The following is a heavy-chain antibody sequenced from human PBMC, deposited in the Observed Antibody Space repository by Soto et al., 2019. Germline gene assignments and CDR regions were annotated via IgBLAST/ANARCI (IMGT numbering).Heavy chain of an antibody. J-gene: IGHJ5*02. Sequence: PSETLSLTCAVYGGSFSGYYWSWIRQPPGKGLEWIGEINHSGSTNYNPSLKSRVTISVDTSKNQFSLKLSSVTAADTAVYYCVASLAAFGLNWLDPWGRGTLVTVSS. V-gene: IGHV4-34*01. CDR1: GGSFSGYY. D-gene: IGHD3-3*02. CDR2: INHSGST. CDR3: VASLAAFGLNWLDP.